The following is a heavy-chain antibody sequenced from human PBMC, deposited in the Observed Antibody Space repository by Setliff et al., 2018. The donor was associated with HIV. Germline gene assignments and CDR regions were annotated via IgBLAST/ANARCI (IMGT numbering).Heavy chain of an antibody. J-gene: IGHJ4*02. D-gene: IGHD3-22*01. V-gene: IGHV4-39*07. Sequence: PSETLSLTCTVSRGSISSGTYYWTWIRQPPGKGLEWIGSFYYSGNTYYSPSLKSRVTISIDTSKNQFSLKLASVTAADTAVYYCASGEPYYYDSTGYSGNYFDYWGQGTLVTVSS. CDR2: FYYSGNT. CDR1: RGSISSGTYY. CDR3: ASGEPYYYDSTGYSGNYFDY.